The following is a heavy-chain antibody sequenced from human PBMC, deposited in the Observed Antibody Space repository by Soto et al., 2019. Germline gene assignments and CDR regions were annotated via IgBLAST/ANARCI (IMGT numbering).Heavy chain of an antibody. CDR1: GYNFATYW. D-gene: IGHD5-12*01. Sequence: PGESLKISCKGSGYNFATYWIGWVRQMPGKGLEWMGIIYPSDSDTRYSPSFQGQVTISADRSINTAYLQWSSLKASDSAMYFCARSGYNFGYQYWFDPWGQGTPVTVSS. CDR3: ARSGYNFGYQYWFDP. J-gene: IGHJ5*02. CDR2: IYPSDSDT. V-gene: IGHV5-51*01.